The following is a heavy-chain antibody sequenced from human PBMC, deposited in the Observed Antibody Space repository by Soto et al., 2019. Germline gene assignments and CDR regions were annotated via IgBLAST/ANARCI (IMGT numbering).Heavy chain of an antibody. CDR1: GGTFSSYS. V-gene: IGHV1-69*01. CDR3: ARDGGRHSGGIDY. J-gene: IGHJ4*02. CDR2: VIPIFGTA. D-gene: IGHD1-26*01. Sequence: QVQLVQSGAEVKKPGSSVKVSCKASGGTFSSYSINWVRQAPGPGLEWMGEVIPIFGTANYAQKFQGRVPMTADESTSTASMELSSLISEDTAVYFCARDGGRHSGGIDYWCQGTLVTVSS.